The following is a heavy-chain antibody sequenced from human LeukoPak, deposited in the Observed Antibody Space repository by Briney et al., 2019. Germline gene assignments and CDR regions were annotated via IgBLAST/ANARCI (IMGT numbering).Heavy chain of an antibody. J-gene: IGHJ4*02. D-gene: IGHD5-24*01. CDR1: GFTFSSHA. CDR2: IYYSGST. CDR3: ARTAWLQLLFDY. V-gene: IGHV4-59*08. Sequence: PGGSLRLSCAASGFTFSSHAMSWVRQAPGKGLEWIGYIYYSGSTNYNPSLKSRVTISVDTSKNQFSLKLSSVTAADTAVYYCARTAWLQLLFDYWGQGTLVTVSS.